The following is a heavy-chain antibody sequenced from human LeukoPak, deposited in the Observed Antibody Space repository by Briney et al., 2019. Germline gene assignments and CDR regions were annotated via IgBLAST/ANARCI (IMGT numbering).Heavy chain of an antibody. CDR1: GFTVSGNY. Sequence: GGPLRLSCAGSGFTVSGNYMTWVRQAPGKGLEWVSVISSGGNTYYADSAKGRFTISRDSSKDTLYLQMNSLRGEDTAVYYCARARTTVTSFDYWGQGTLVTVSS. V-gene: IGHV3-66*01. CDR3: ARARTTVTSFDY. J-gene: IGHJ4*02. CDR2: ISSGGNT. D-gene: IGHD4-17*01.